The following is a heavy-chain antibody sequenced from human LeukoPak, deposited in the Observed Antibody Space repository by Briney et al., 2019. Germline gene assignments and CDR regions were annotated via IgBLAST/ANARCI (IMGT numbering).Heavy chain of an antibody. Sequence: SETLSLTCTVSGGSISSGGYYWSWIRQHPGKGLEWIGYIYYSGSTYYNPSLKSRVTISVDTSENQFSLKLSSVTATDTAVYYCARVYSYGYYFDYWGQGTLVTVSS. CDR2: IYYSGST. V-gene: IGHV4-31*03. D-gene: IGHD5-18*01. CDR1: GGSISSGGYY. CDR3: ARVYSYGYYFDY. J-gene: IGHJ4*02.